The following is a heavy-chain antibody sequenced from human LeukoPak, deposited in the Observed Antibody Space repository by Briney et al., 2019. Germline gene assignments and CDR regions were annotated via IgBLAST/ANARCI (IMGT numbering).Heavy chain of an antibody. CDR2: ISSSSSYI. CDR1: GFTFSSYS. Sequence: GGSLRLSCAASGFTFSSYSMNWVRQAPGQGLEWVSSISSSSSYIYYADSVKGRFTISRDNAKNSLYLQMNSLRAEDTAVYYCARGAYCGADCYRSPLDYWGQGTLVTVSS. V-gene: IGHV3-21*01. D-gene: IGHD2-21*02. CDR3: ARGAYCGADCYRSPLDY. J-gene: IGHJ4*02.